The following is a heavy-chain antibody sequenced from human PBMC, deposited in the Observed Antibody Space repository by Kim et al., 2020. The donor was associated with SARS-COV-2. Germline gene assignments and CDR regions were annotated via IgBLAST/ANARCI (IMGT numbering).Heavy chain of an antibody. Sequence: SETLSLTCAVYGGSFSGYYWSWIRQPPGKGLGWIGEINHSGSTNYNPSLKRRVPISVDTSKNQFSLKLSSVTAADTAVYYCARAWEVVAATLRAFGIWGQRRTVTVSS. D-gene: IGHD2-15*01. V-gene: IGHV4-34*01. CDR2: INHSGST. CDR3: ARAWEVVAATLRAFGI. CDR1: GGSFSGYY. J-gene: IGHJ3*02.